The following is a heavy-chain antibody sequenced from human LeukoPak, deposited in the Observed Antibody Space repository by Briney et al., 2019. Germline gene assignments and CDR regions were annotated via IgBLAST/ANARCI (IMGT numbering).Heavy chain of an antibody. V-gene: IGHV3-7*01. CDR3: ARPRLSDDAFDI. J-gene: IGHJ3*02. CDR1: GFTFSCYW. Sequence: GGSVRLSCAASGFTFSCYWMSWVRQAPGKGLEWVANIKQDGSEKYYVDSVKGRFTISRDNAKNSLYLQMNSLRAEDTAVYYCARPRLSDDAFDIWGQGTMVTVSS. CDR2: IKQDGSEK.